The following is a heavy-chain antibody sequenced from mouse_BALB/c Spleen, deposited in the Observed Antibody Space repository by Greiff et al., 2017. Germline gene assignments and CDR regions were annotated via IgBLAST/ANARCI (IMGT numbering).Heavy chain of an antibody. CDR1: GYTFTDYA. V-gene: IGHV1S137*01. CDR2: ISTYYGDA. CDR3: ARGTTVVAWYFDV. D-gene: IGHD1-1*01. Sequence: QVQLQQSGAELVRPGVSVKISCKGSGYTFTDYAMHWVKQSHAKSLEWIGVISTYYGDASYNQKFKGKATMTVDKSSSTAYMELARLTSEDSAIYYCARGTTVVAWYFDVWGAGTTVTVSS. J-gene: IGHJ1*01.